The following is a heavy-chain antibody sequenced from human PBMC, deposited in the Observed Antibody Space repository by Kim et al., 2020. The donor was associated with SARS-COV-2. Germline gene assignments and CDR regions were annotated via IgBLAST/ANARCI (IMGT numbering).Heavy chain of an antibody. CDR2: ISYDGSNK. CDR3: AKGVRGYRRGPSSYSSS. J-gene: IGHJ4*02. Sequence: GGSLRLSCAASGFTFSSYGMHWVRQAPGKGLEWVAVISYDGSNKYYPDSVKGRFTISRDNSKNTLYLQMNSLRAEDTAVYYCAKGVRGYRRGPSSYSSSWGQGTLVTVSS. CDR1: GFTFSSYG. D-gene: IGHD6-13*01. V-gene: IGHV3-30*18.